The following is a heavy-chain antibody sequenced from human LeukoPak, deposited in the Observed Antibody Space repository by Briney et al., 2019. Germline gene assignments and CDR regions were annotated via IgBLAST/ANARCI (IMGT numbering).Heavy chain of an antibody. D-gene: IGHD2-15*01. V-gene: IGHV4-34*01. CDR1: GFTFSDYS. Sequence: KAGGSLRLSCAASGFTFSDYSINWVRQPPGKGLEWIGEINHSGSTNYNPSLKSRVTISVDTSKNQFSLKLSSVTAADTAVYYCARSRAARFDYWGQGTLVTVSS. J-gene: IGHJ4*02. CDR3: ARSRAARFDY. CDR2: INHSGST.